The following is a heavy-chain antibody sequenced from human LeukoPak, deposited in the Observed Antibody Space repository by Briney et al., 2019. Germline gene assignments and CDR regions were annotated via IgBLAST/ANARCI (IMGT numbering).Heavy chain of an antibody. V-gene: IGHV4-4*07. Sequence: PSETLSLTCTVSGGSISSYYWSWIRQPAGKGLEWIGRIYTSGSTNYNPSLKSRVTMSVDTSKNQFSLKLSSVTAADTAVYYYARAYSSSRFNWFDPWGQETLVTVSS. D-gene: IGHD6-13*01. CDR1: GGSISSYY. CDR2: IYTSGST. J-gene: IGHJ5*02. CDR3: ARAYSSSRFNWFDP.